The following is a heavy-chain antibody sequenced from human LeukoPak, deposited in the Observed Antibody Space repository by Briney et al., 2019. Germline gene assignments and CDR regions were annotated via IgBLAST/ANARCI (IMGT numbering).Heavy chain of an antibody. V-gene: IGHV3-30*02. CDR1: GFTFSTYG. D-gene: IGHD5-18*01. J-gene: IGHJ4*02. Sequence: PGGSLRLSCAASGFTFSTYGMHWVRQAPGKGLEWVAFIWYDGSSKYYADSVKGRFTISRDNSKNTLYLQVNSLRAEDTAIYYCAKDGDTAMVFDYWGQGTLVTVSS. CDR2: IWYDGSSK. CDR3: AKDGDTAMVFDY.